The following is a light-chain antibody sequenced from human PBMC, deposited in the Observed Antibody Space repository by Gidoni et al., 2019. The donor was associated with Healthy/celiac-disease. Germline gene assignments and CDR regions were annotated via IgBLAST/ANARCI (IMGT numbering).Light chain of an antibody. Sequence: QSVFTQPPSVSAAPGQKVTISCSGSSSNIGNNYVSWYQQLPRTAPKLLIYDHNKRPSGIPDRFSGSKSGTSATLGITGLQTGDEADYYCGTWDSSLSAVVFGGGTKLTVL. CDR3: GTWDSSLSAVV. V-gene: IGLV1-51*01. CDR1: SSNIGNNY. J-gene: IGLJ2*01. CDR2: DHN.